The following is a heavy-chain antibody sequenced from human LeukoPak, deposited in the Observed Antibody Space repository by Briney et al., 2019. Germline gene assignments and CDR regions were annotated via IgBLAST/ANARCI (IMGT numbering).Heavy chain of an antibody. CDR3: ARDPVVVAATLYDAFDI. V-gene: IGHV3-30-3*01. Sequence: QPGGSLRLSCAASGFTFSSYAMHWVRQAPGKGLEWVAVISYEGSNKYYADSVKGRFTISRDNSKNTLYLQMNSLRAEDTAVYYCARDPVVVAATLYDAFDIWGQGTMVTVSS. CDR1: GFTFSSYA. D-gene: IGHD2-15*01. CDR2: ISYEGSNK. J-gene: IGHJ3*02.